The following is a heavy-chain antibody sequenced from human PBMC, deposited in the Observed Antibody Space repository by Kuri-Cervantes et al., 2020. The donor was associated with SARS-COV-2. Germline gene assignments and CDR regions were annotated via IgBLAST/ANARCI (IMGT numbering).Heavy chain of an antibody. J-gene: IGHJ4*02. Sequence: GGSLRLSCAASGFTFSSNGMHWVRQAPGKGLEWVAFIRYDGSNKYYADSVKGRFTVSRDNSKNTLYLKMNSLRAEDTAVYYCAKDPLGGWLFDYWGQGTLVTVSS. CDR2: IRYDGSNK. CDR3: AKDPLGGWLFDY. V-gene: IGHV3-30*02. D-gene: IGHD3-22*01. CDR1: GFTFSSNG.